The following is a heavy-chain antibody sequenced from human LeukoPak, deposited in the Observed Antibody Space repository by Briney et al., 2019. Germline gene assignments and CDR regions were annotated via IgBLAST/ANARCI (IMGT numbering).Heavy chain of an antibody. CDR1: GYTFTSYG. CDR3: AREAVAAFDY. D-gene: IGHD6-19*01. Sequence: ASVKVSCKASGYTFTSYGISWVRQAPGQGLEWMGWINPNSGGTNYAQKFQGRVTMTRDTSISTAYMELSRLRSDDTAVYYCAREAVAAFDYWGQGTLVTVSS. J-gene: IGHJ4*02. CDR2: INPNSGGT. V-gene: IGHV1-2*02.